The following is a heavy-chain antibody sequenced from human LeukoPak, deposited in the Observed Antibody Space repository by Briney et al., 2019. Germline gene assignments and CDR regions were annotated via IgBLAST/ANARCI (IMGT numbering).Heavy chain of an antibody. CDR1: GYTFTSYG. CDR3: ARDWGYSYYSIGNY. CDR2: ISGYNGNT. Sequence: ASVKVSCKASGYTFTSYGFSWVRQAPGQGLEWMGWISGYNGNTNYAQKLQGRVTMTTDTSTSTAYMELRSLRTDDTAAYYCARDWGYSYYSIGNYWGQGTLVTVSS. J-gene: IGHJ4*02. D-gene: IGHD4-11*01. V-gene: IGHV1-18*01.